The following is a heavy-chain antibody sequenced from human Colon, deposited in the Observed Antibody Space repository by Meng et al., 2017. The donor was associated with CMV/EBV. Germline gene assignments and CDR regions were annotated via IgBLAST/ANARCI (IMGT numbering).Heavy chain of an antibody. D-gene: IGHD3-10*01. V-gene: IGHV3-21*01. J-gene: IGHJ4*02. CDR3: ASVLGAGGGDY. CDR1: GFTFSSYS. Sequence: GESLKISCAASGFTFSSYSMNWVRQAPGKGLEWVSSISSSSSYIYYADSVKGRFTISRDNSNNTLSLQMNSLRSDDTAMYYCASVLGAGGGDYWGQGSLVTVSS. CDR2: ISSSSSYI.